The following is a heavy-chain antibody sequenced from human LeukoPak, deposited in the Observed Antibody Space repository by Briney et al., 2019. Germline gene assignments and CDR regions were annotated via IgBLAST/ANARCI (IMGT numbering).Heavy chain of an antibody. J-gene: IGHJ4*02. CDR3: ARKIRGYQLLFGY. V-gene: IGHV1-2*02. CDR1: GYTFTGYY. D-gene: IGHD2-2*01. CDR2: INPNSGGT. Sequence: ASVKVSCKASGYTFTGYYMHWVRQAPGQGLEWMGWINPNSGGTNYAQKFQGRVTMTRDTSISTAYMELSRLRSEDTAVYYCARKIRGYQLLFGYWGQGTLVTVSS.